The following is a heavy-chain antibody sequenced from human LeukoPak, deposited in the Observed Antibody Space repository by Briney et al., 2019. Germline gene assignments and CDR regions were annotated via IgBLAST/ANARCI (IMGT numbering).Heavy chain of an antibody. D-gene: IGHD6-6*01. Sequence: SETLSLTCTVSGGSISSGGYYWSWIRQHPGKGLEWIGYIYYSGSTYYNPSLKSRVTISVDTSKNQFSLKLSSVTAADTAVYYCARQSIAARGFDYWGQGTLVTVSS. V-gene: IGHV4-31*03. CDR2: IYYSGST. J-gene: IGHJ4*02. CDR3: ARQSIAARGFDY. CDR1: GGSISSGGYY.